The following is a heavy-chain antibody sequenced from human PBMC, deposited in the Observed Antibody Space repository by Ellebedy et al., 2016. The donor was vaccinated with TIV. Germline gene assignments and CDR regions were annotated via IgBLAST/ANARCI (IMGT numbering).Heavy chain of an antibody. Sequence: GESLKISCAASGFTFSTYAMSWVRQVPGKGLEWVSVISGSGGRPYYADSVKGRFTISRDNAKNTLYLQMNGLRAEDTAVYYCAREVWYPASWGQGTLVTVSS. J-gene: IGHJ4*02. CDR3: AREVWYPAS. CDR2: ISGSGGRP. D-gene: IGHD6-13*01. V-gene: IGHV3-23*01. CDR1: GFTFSTYA.